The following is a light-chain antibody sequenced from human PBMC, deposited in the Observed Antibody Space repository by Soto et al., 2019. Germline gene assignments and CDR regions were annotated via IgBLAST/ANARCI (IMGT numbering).Light chain of an antibody. V-gene: IGLV1-47*01. CDR2: RNN. CDR3: AAWDDRLSGYV. J-gene: IGLJ1*01. CDR1: SSNIGSNY. Sequence: QSVLTQPPSASGTPGQRVTISCSGSSSNIGSNYVYWYQQLPGTAPKLLIYRNNQRPSGVPARFSGSKSGTSASLAITGLRSEDEADYYCAAWDDRLSGYVFGTGTKLTVL.